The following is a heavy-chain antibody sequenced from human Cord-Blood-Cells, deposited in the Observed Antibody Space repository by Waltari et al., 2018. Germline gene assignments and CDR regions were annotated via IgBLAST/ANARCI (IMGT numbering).Heavy chain of an antibody. J-gene: IGHJ4*02. Sequence: VQLVQSGAEVKKPGASVKVSCKASGYPFPSYDINWVRQVTGQGLEWMGWINPNSGNTGYAQKFQGRVTMTRNTSISTAYMELSSLRSEDTAVYYCARGGYSGYDFDYWGQGTLVTVSS. CDR2: INPNSGNT. V-gene: IGHV1-8*01. D-gene: IGHD5-12*01. CDR3: ARGGYSGYDFDY. CDR1: GYPFPSYD.